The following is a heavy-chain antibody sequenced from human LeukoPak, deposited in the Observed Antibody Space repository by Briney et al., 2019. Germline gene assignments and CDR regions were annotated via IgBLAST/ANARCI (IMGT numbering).Heavy chain of an antibody. CDR2: IYNNEST. D-gene: IGHD3-10*01. V-gene: IGHV4-59*11. CDR1: SGSMSSHY. CDR3: ARGTRGPLVRRITIFDY. J-gene: IGHJ4*02. Sequence: SETLSLTCSVSSGSMSSHYWSWIRQPPGKGLEWTGYIYNNESTNYNPSLRSRVTISVGTSENQFSLKLTSVTAADTAVYYCARGTRGPLVRRITIFDYWGQGTLVTVSS.